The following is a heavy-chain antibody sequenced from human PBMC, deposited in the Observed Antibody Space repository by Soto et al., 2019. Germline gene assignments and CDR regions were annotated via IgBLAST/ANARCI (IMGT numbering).Heavy chain of an antibody. J-gene: IGHJ4*02. Sequence: PGGSLGLSCAVSGFIFTNYAMHWVRQAPGKGLEYVSAISGNGASTYYANSVKGRFTISRDNSKNTVHLQMDSLTTEDMGVYFCAARYCGSTRCFQFDFWGRGTLVTVSS. CDR2: ISGNGAST. D-gene: IGHD2-21*01. CDR1: GFIFTNYA. V-gene: IGHV3-64*01. CDR3: AARYCGSTRCFQFDF.